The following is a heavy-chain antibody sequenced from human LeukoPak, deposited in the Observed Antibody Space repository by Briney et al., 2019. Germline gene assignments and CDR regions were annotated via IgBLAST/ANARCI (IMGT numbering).Heavy chain of an antibody. CDR3: AKEVGY. J-gene: IGHJ4*02. Sequence: PGGSLRLSWAASGFTFDDYAMHWVRQAPGKGLEWVSGISWNSGSIGYADSVKGRFTISRDNAKNSLYLQMNSLRAEDTALYYCAKEVGYWGQGTLVTVSS. CDR1: GFTFDDYA. CDR2: ISWNSGSI. V-gene: IGHV3-9*01.